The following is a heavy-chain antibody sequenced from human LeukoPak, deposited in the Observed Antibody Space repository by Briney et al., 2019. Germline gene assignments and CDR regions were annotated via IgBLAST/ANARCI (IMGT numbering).Heavy chain of an antibody. CDR2: IYTSGST. D-gene: IGHD3-10*01. V-gene: IGHV4-4*07. J-gene: IGHJ5*02. CDR3: ARDRLWFGDLFWFDP. CDR1: GGSISSYY. Sequence: SSETLSLTCTVSGGSISSYYWSWIRQPAGKGLEWIGRIYTSGSTNYNPSLKSRVTMSVDTSKNQFSLKLSSVTAADTAVYYCARDRLWFGDLFWFDPWGQGTLVTVSS.